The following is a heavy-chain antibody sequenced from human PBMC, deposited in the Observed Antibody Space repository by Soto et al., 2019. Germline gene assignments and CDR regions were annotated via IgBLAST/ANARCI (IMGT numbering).Heavy chain of an antibody. CDR3: ARVDDYGDYVSDY. CDR2: MNPKSGNT. J-gene: IGHJ4*02. CDR1: GYTFTSYD. V-gene: IGHV1-8*01. Sequence: QVQLVQSGAEVKKPGASVKVSCKASGYTFTSYDINWVRQATGQGLEWMGWMNPKSGNTGYAQKFQGRVNMTRNTSISTAYMELSSMRSEDTAVYYCARVDDYGDYVSDYWGQGTLVTVSS. D-gene: IGHD4-17*01.